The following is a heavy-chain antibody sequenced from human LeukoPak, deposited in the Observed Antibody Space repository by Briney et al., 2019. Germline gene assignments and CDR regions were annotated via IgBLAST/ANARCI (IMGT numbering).Heavy chain of an antibody. V-gene: IGHV3-30*03. CDR1: GSTFSSYG. Sequence: GRSLRLSCAASGSTFSSYGMHWVRQAPGKGLEWVAVISYDGSNKYYADSVKGRFTISRDNSKNTLYLQMNSLRAEDTAVYYCASPRTSDYGYFDYWGQGTLVTVSS. D-gene: IGHD4-17*01. CDR3: ASPRTSDYGYFDY. J-gene: IGHJ4*02. CDR2: ISYDGSNK.